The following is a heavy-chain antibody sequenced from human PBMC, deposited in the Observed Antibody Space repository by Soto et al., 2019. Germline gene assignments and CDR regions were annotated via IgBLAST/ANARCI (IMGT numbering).Heavy chain of an antibody. CDR3: ARLSEYSGYDSSQIDY. CDR2: ISAYNGNT. CDR1: GYTFTSYG. D-gene: IGHD5-12*01. Sequence: ASVKVSCKASGYTFTSYGISWVRQAPGQGLEWMGWISAYNGNTNYAQKLQGRVTMTTDTSTSTAYMELRSLRSDDTAVYYCARLSEYSGYDSSQIDYRAQRTPVTVSS. V-gene: IGHV1-18*01. J-gene: IGHJ4*02.